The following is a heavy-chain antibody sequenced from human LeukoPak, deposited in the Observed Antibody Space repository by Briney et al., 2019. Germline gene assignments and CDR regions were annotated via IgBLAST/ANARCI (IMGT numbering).Heavy chain of an antibody. CDR3: ARHGFSYSSSSPFDY. Sequence: SETLSLTCTVSGGSISSSSYYWGWIRQPPGKGLEWIGSIYYSGSTYYNPSLKSRVTISVDTSKNQFSLKLSSVTAADTAVYYCARHGFSYSSSSPFDYWGQGTLVTVSS. CDR1: GGSISSSSYY. J-gene: IGHJ4*02. CDR2: IYYSGST. D-gene: IGHD6-6*01. V-gene: IGHV4-39*01.